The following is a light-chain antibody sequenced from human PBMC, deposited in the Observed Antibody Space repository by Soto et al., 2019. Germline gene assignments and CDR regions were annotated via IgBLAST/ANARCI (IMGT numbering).Light chain of an antibody. CDR2: DVS. Sequence: QSALTQPRSVSGSPGQSVTISCTGTSSDVGGYNYVSWYQQHPGKAHKLMIYDVSKRPSGVPDRFSGAKSGNTASLTISGLQAEDEADYYCQSYDTSLSDVVFGGGTKLTVL. CDR1: SSDVGGYNY. J-gene: IGLJ2*01. V-gene: IGLV2-11*01. CDR3: QSYDTSLSDVV.